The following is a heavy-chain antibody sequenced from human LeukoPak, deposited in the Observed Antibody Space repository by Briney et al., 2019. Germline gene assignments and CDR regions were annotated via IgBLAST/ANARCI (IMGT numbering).Heavy chain of an antibody. Sequence: GGSLRLSCAASGFIFSNYAMFWVRQAPGKGLEWVSAISGRSDNTYYADSVKGRFTLSRDSSKNTLYLQMNSLRADDTAVYYCAKWGDYDVLTGYYVSDFWGQGTLVTVSS. D-gene: IGHD3-9*01. V-gene: IGHV3-23*01. CDR3: AKWGDYDVLTGYYVSDF. CDR1: GFIFSNYA. J-gene: IGHJ4*02. CDR2: ISGRSDNT.